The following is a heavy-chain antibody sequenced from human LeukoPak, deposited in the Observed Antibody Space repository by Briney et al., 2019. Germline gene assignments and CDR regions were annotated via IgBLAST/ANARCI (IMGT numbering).Heavy chain of an antibody. D-gene: IGHD3-16*01. CDR2: IYTSGTT. CDR1: GGSISSYY. V-gene: IGHV4-4*07. Sequence: SETLSLTCSVSGGSISSYYWSWIRQPAGKGLECIGRIYTSGTTDYNPSLMSRVTMSVDPSKNQFSLKLSSVIAADTAVYYCARGGTNFDYWGQGTLVTVSS. J-gene: IGHJ4*02. CDR3: ARGGTNFDY.